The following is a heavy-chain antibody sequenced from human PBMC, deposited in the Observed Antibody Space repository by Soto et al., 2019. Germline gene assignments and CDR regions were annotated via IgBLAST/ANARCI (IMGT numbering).Heavy chain of an antibody. Sequence: QITVKESGPALVKPTQTLTLTCTFSGLAFSTADRAVGWIRQAPGKALDWLALIDGDDNKRYSPPLKNRLTTASGTPKIQVVRTMTDMDPVDTATYSCAHGRTSGNTIFFECWGQGTLVTVSA. J-gene: IGHJ4*02. V-gene: IGHV2-5*02. CDR3: AHGRTSGNTIFFEC. D-gene: IGHD1-1*01. CDR1: GLAFSTADRA. CDR2: IDGDDNK.